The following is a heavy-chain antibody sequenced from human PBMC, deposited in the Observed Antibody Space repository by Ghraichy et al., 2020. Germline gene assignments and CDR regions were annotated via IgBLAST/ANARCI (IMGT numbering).Heavy chain of an antibody. V-gene: IGHV1-46*01. CDR3: AIQRDWAYYDGMDV. CDR2: INPSGGST. J-gene: IGHJ6*02. D-gene: IGHD1-1*01. Sequence: GIINPSGGSTSYAQKFQGRVTMTRDTSTSTCYMELSSLRSEDTAVYYCAIQRDWAYYDGMDVWGQWSTVTVAS.